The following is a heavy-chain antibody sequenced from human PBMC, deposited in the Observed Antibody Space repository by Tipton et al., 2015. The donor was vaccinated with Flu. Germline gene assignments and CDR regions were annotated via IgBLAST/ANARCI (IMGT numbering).Heavy chain of an antibody. CDR3: ARDPSLGMPDYFDY. Sequence: TLSLTCTVSGGSISIDGYYYSWIRQIPGKGLEYMGYSYHSGYTYYNPSLKSRVTISVDTSKKQFSLRLRSVTAADTAVYYCARDPSLGMPDYFDYWGQGTLVTASS. J-gene: IGHJ4*02. CDR1: GGSISIDGYY. D-gene: IGHD2-2*01. V-gene: IGHV4-31*03. CDR2: SYHSGYT.